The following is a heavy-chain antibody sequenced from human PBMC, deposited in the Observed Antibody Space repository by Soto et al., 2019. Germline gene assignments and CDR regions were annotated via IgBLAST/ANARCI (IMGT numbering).Heavy chain of an antibody. CDR1: GGTFSSYA. D-gene: IGHD7-27*01. J-gene: IGHJ4*02. Sequence: SVKVSCKASGGTFSSYAISWVRQAPGQGLEWMGGIIPIFGTANYAQKFQGSVTITADESTSTAYMELSSLRFEDTAVYYCARETGDIQYFDYWGQGTLVTVSS. CDR3: ARETGDIQYFDY. V-gene: IGHV1-69*13. CDR2: IIPIFGTA.